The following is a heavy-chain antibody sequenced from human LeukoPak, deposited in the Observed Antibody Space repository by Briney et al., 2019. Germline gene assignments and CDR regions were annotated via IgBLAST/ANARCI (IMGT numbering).Heavy chain of an antibody. D-gene: IGHD6-19*01. V-gene: IGHV3-23*01. J-gene: IGHJ5*02. Sequence: GGSLRLSCAASGFTFSSYAMSWVRQAPGKGLEWVSAISGSGGSTYYADSVKGRFTISRDNSKNTLYLQMNSLRAEDTAVYYCARRTLAVAGSNLFGPWGQGTLVTVSS. CDR3: ARRTLAVAGSNLFGP. CDR2: ISGSGGST. CDR1: GFTFSSYA.